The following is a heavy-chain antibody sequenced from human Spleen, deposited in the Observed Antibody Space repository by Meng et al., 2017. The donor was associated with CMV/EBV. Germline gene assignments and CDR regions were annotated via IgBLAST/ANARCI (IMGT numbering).Heavy chain of an antibody. CDR2: IYYSGST. J-gene: IGHJ6*02. Sequence: LRLSCTVSGGSISSYYWSWIRQPPGKGLEWIGYIYYSGSTNYNPSLKSRVTISVDTSKNQFSLKLSSVTAADTAVYYCARGYCSSTSCYTSPYYYYGMDVWGQGTTVTVSS. CDR1: GGSISSYY. V-gene: IGHV4-59*01. CDR3: ARGYCSSTSCYTSPYYYYGMDV. D-gene: IGHD2-2*02.